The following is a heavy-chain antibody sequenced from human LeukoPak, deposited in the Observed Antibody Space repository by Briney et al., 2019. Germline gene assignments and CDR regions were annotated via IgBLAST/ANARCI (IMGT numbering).Heavy chain of an antibody. D-gene: IGHD3-10*01. CDR2: IYYSGIT. CDR3: ARAVRGVDINWFDP. Sequence: SETLSLTCTVSGGSISSYYWSWIRQPAGKGLEWIGSIYYSGITYYNPSLKSRVTISVHTSKNQFSLKLSSVTAADTAVYYCARAVRGVDINWFDPWGQGTLVTVSS. J-gene: IGHJ5*02. V-gene: IGHV4-4*07. CDR1: GGSISSYY.